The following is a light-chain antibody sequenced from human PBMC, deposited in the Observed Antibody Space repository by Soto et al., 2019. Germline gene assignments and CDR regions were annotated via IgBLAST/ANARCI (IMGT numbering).Light chain of an antibody. V-gene: IGKV1-33*01. Sequence: DIQMTQSPSSLSASVGDRVTITCQASQDISNYLNWYQQKPGKAPKLLIYDASNLETGVPSRFSGSGSGTDFTFTISSLQPEDIATYYCQQYDNLPPRALLFTFGPGTKVDIK. CDR1: QDISNY. J-gene: IGKJ3*01. CDR3: QQYDNLPPRALLFT. CDR2: DAS.